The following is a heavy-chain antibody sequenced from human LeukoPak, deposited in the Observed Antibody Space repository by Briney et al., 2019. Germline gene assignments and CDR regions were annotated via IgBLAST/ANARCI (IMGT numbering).Heavy chain of an antibody. Sequence: GGSLRLSCAVSGLTVSSNYMSWVRQAPGEGLDWVSAMTSDGRTFYAASVRGRVSISRDNSKNTLYLQMNSLGAEDTAKYFCANVGVAAASPPFYLDVWGKGTTVTVSS. CDR3: ANVGVAAASPPFYLDV. J-gene: IGHJ6*03. CDR2: MTSDGRT. CDR1: GLTVSSNY. D-gene: IGHD2-2*01. V-gene: IGHV3-53*01.